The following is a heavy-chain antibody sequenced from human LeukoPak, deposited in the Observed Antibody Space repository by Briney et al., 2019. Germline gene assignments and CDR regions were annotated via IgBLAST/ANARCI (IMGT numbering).Heavy chain of an antibody. J-gene: IGHJ4*02. Sequence: GGPLRLSCTASGFTVSSTYMTWVRQAPGKGLEWVSVINSGGNTYYADSVKGRFTISRDNSRNTLYLQMNSLRAEDTAIYFCARLTAWGQGTLVAVSS. CDR2: INSGGNT. V-gene: IGHV3-66*04. CDR3: ARLTA. CDR1: GFTVSSTY.